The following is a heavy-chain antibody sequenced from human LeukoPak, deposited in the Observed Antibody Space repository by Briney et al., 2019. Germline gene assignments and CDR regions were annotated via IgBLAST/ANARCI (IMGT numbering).Heavy chain of an antibody. CDR2: IGTAGDT. V-gene: IGHV3-13*01. Sequence: GGSLRLSCAPSGFTFSSYDMHWVRQATGKGLEWVSAIGTAGDTYYPGSVKGRFTISRENPENSLYLQMNSLRAGDTAMYYCARAGSGWYYFDYWPQGTLVTVSS. D-gene: IGHD6-19*01. J-gene: IGHJ4*02. CDR1: GFTFSSYD. CDR3: ARAGSGWYYFDY.